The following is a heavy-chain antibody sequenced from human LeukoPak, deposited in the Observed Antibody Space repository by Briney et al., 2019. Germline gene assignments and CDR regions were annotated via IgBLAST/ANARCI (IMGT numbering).Heavy chain of an antibody. Sequence: GGSLRLSCAASGFSISSYSMNWVRQAPGKGLEWVSSISSSSSYIYYADSVKGRFTISRDNAKNSLYLQMNSLRAEDTAVYYCARGPLTIFGVVTPYYYYMDVWGKGTTVTVSS. CDR1: GFSISSYS. CDR2: ISSSSSYI. V-gene: IGHV3-21*01. D-gene: IGHD3-3*01. CDR3: ARGPLTIFGVVTPYYYYMDV. J-gene: IGHJ6*03.